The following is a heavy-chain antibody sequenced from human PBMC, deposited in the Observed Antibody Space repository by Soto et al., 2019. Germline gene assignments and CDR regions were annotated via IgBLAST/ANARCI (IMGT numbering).Heavy chain of an antibody. J-gene: IGHJ5*02. CDR1: EFTFSMYW. Sequence: PGWSLRLSCAASEFTFSMYWMSWVRQAPGKGLEWLANIKQDGSEKNYVDSVKGRFTISRDNAKNSLYLQMNSLRAEDTAVYFCARHEGSEYSGYDRGYWFDPWGQGTLVTVSS. CDR3: ARHEGSEYSGYDRGYWFDP. CDR2: IKQDGSEK. D-gene: IGHD5-12*01. V-gene: IGHV3-7*05.